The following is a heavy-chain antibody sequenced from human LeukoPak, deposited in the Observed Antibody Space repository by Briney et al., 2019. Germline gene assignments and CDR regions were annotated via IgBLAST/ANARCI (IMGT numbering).Heavy chain of an antibody. Sequence: GGSLRLSCAASGFTFSSYGMHWVRQAPGKGLEWVAFIRYDGRNKYYADSVKGRFTISRDNSKNTLCLQMNSLRAEDTAVYYCAKEIWPTVTTPGHTHFDYWGQGALVTVSS. V-gene: IGHV3-30*02. CDR1: GFTFSSYG. J-gene: IGHJ4*02. CDR2: IRYDGRNK. CDR3: AKEIWPTVTTPGHTHFDY. D-gene: IGHD4-17*01.